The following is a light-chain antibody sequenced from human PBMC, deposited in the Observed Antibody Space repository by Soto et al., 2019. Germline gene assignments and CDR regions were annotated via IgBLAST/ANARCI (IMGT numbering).Light chain of an antibody. CDR1: YDISSS. CDR2: DSS. V-gene: IGKV1-9*01. Sequence: DIQLTQSPSFLSASVEDRVTISCRASYDISSSLAWYQQEPGKTPKLLIYDSSTLQTGVPSRFTGSGSGRKFTLTISGLPFGDFATYFCQQLSHYPYTFGQGTKLDIK. J-gene: IGKJ2*01. CDR3: QQLSHYPYT.